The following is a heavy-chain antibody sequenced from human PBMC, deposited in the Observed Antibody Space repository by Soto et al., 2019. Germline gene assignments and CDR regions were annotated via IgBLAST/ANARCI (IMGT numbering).Heavy chain of an antibody. J-gene: IGHJ4*02. V-gene: IGHV1-18*04. D-gene: IGHD3-22*01. CDR2: ISGYNAKT. CDR1: GYMFTNYG. CDR3: VRDHYYDNSGPLDY. Sequence: XSVKVSFKASGYMFTNYGINLVRQSPGQGLEWMGWISGYNAKTKYAQEFQGRVSLTTDKSTTTAYMELRSLRPDDSATYYCVRDHYYDNSGPLDYWGQGTLVTVSS.